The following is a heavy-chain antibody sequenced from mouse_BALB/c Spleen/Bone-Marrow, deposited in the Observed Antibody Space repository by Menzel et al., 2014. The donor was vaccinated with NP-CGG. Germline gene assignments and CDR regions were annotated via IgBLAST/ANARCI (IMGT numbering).Heavy chain of an antibody. J-gene: IGHJ4*01. CDR1: GFSLTSYG. Sequence: VQLQQSGPGLVAPSQSLSITCTVSGFSLTSYGVHWVRQPPGKGLEWLGVIWAGGSTNYNSALMSRLSISKDSSKSQVFLKMNSLQTDDTAMYYCARDGVYGSHYYAMDYWGQGTSVTVSS. D-gene: IGHD1-1*02. V-gene: IGHV2-9*02. CDR2: IWAGGST. CDR3: ARDGVYGSHYYAMDY.